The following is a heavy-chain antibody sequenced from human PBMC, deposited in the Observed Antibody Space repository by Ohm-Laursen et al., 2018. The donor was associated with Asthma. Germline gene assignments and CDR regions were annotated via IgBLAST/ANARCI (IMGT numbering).Heavy chain of an antibody. Sequence: SLRLSCTATGSSFSLYSIHWIRQAPGKGLEWVASISTASTFIYYADSVRGRFTTSRDNAKNLVYLQMSSLRAEDTALYYCARIGPEWELPGREYSLHHWGQGTQVTVSS. CDR2: ISTASTFI. CDR1: GSSFSLYS. J-gene: IGHJ1*01. D-gene: IGHD1-26*01. CDR3: ARIGPEWELPGREYSLHH. V-gene: IGHV3-21*01.